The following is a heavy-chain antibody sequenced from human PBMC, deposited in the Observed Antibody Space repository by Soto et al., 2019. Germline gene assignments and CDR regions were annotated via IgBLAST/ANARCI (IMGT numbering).Heavy chain of an antibody. CDR1: GYTFTSYG. D-gene: IGHD6-13*01. J-gene: IGHJ6*02. V-gene: IGHV1-18*04. CDR2: ISAYNGNT. CDR3: ARDPGIAAAGTTYYYYAMDV. Sequence: SVKVSCKASGYTFTSYGISWVRQAPGQGLEWMGWISAYNGNTNYAQKLQGRVTMTTDTSTSTVYMELRSLRSDDTAVYYCARDPGIAAAGTTYYYYAMDVWGQGTTVTVSS.